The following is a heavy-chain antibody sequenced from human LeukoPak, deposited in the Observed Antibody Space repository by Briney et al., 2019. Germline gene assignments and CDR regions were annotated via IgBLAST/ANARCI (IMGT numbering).Heavy chain of an antibody. CDR1: GYTFTSYY. CDR2: INPSGGST. CDR3: ARDLEDSNYDFWSGYYPEGGYFDY. J-gene: IGHJ4*02. Sequence: GASVKVSCKASGYTFTSYYMHWVRQAPGQGLEWMGIINPSGGSTSYAQKFQGRVTMTRDTSTSTVYMELSSLRSEDTAVYCCARDLEDSNYDFWSGYYPEGGYFDYWGQGTLVTVSS. D-gene: IGHD3-3*01. V-gene: IGHV1-46*01.